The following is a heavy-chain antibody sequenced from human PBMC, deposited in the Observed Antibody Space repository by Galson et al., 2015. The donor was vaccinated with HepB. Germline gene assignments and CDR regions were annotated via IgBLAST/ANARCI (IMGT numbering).Heavy chain of an antibody. Sequence: ETLSLTCTVSGDSISSYYWTWIRQPPGKRLEWIGYIYYTGSTNYNPSLKSRLTISIDTSKNQFSLKLRSVTAADTAVYYCARLNRWLVSFDYWGQGTLVTVSS. CDR1: GDSISSYY. CDR2: IYYTGST. CDR3: ARLNRWLVSFDY. D-gene: IGHD6-19*01. V-gene: IGHV4-59*01. J-gene: IGHJ4*02.